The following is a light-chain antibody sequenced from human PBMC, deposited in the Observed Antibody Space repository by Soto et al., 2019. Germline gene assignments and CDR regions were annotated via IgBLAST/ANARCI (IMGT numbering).Light chain of an antibody. CDR3: QQRSNSWT. J-gene: IGKJ1*01. CDR1: QSVSSNY. V-gene: IGKV3D-20*02. CDR2: DAS. Sequence: EIVLTQSPGAVSLSPGERATLSCRASQSVSSNYLAWYQQKPGQAPRLLIYDASNRATGIPDRFSGSGSGTDFTLTISSLEPEDFAVYYCQQRSNSWTFGQGTKVDI.